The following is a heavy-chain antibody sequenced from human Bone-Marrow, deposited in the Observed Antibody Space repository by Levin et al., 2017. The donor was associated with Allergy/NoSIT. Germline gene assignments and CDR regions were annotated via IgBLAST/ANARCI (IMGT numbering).Heavy chain of an antibody. Sequence: PGESLKISCAASGFSFGGSTMHWVRQAFGKGLEWVGRIRSNTNSYATTYAASVKGRFTISRDDSKNTAYLQMDSLKTEDTAVYYCNVGSDSGYYHDYWGRGTLVTVSS. CDR3: NVGSDSGYYHDY. CDR2: IRSNTNSYAT. V-gene: IGHV3-73*01. D-gene: IGHD3-22*01. J-gene: IGHJ4*02. CDR1: GFSFGGST.